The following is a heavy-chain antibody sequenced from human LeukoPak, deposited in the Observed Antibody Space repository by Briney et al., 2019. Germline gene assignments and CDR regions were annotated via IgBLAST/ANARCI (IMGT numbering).Heavy chain of an antibody. Sequence: ASVKVSCKASGYTFTGYYMHWVRQAPGQGLEWMGWINPNSGGTNYAQKFQGRVTMTRDTSISTAYMELSRLRSDDTAVYYCARDRGATHHFVPYYYMDVWGKGTTVTVSS. CDR2: INPNSGGT. D-gene: IGHD1-26*01. J-gene: IGHJ6*03. CDR1: GYTFTGYY. CDR3: ARDRGATHHFVPYYYMDV. V-gene: IGHV1-2*02.